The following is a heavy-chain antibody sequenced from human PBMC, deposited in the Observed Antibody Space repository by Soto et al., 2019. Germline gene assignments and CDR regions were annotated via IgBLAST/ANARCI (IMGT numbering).Heavy chain of an antibody. CDR2: ISYDGTNK. CDR3: ARDYLHYDILTGYLDY. CDR1: GFTLNDYG. V-gene: IGHV3-30*03. Sequence: GGSLRLSCGAAGFTLNDYGMRWVRQAPGKGLEWASVISYDGTNKYYADSVKGRFTISRDNSKNTLYLQMNSLRAEDTAVYYCARDYLHYDILTGYLDYWGQGTLVTVSS. J-gene: IGHJ4*02. D-gene: IGHD3-9*01.